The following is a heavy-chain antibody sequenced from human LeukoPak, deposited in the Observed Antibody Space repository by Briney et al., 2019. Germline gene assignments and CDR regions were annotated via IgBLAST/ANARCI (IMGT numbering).Heavy chain of an antibody. CDR2: IIPVFGTA. Sequence: GASVKVSCKASGGTFSSYAISWVRQAPGQGLEWMGGIIPVFGTAIYAQKFQGRVTITADESTSTAYMELSSLRSEDTAVYYCATQRSGYFDYWGQGTLVTVSS. CDR3: ATQRSGYFDY. J-gene: IGHJ4*02. CDR1: GGTFSSYA. V-gene: IGHV1-69*13. D-gene: IGHD2-15*01.